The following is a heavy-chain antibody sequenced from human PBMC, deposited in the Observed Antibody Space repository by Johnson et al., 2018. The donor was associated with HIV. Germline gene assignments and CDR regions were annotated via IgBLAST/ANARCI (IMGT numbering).Heavy chain of an antibody. CDR3: AKEEGIAAAGGAFDI. CDR2: ISYDGTKK. V-gene: IGHV3-30*14. D-gene: IGHD6-13*01. CDR1: GFTFSQFA. Sequence: QVQLVESGGGVVQPGRSLRLSCAASGFTFSQFAMHWVRQAPGKGLEWVAIISYDGTKKYYADSVRGRFTISRDNSKNTLYLQMNSLRAEDTAVYYCAKEEGIAAAGGAFDIWGQGTMVTVSS. J-gene: IGHJ3*02.